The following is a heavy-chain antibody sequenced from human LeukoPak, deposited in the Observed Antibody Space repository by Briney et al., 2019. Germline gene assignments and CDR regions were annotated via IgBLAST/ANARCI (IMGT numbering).Heavy chain of an antibody. CDR2: INTNTGNP. Sequence: ASVKVSCKASGYTFTNYPMNWVRQAPGQGLEWMGWINTNTGNPTYAQGFTERFVFSWDTSVNTAYLQINSLKPEDTAVYFRARDTYCSGGRCYSRVGYWGQGTVVTVSS. J-gene: IGHJ4*02. CDR1: GYTFTNYP. D-gene: IGHD2-15*01. CDR3: ARDTYCSGGRCYSRVGY. V-gene: IGHV7-4-1*02.